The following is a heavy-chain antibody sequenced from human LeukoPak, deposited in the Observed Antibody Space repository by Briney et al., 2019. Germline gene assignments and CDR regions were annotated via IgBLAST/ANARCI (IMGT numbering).Heavy chain of an antibody. Sequence: GESLKISCKGSGYSFTSYWIGWVRQMPGKGLEWMGIIYPGDSDTRYSPSFQGQVTISADKSISTAYLQWSSLKASDTATYYCARQYSSSWYEGSYYFDYWGQGTLVTVSS. V-gene: IGHV5-51*01. CDR3: ARQYSSSWYEGSYYFDY. J-gene: IGHJ4*02. CDR1: GYSFTSYW. CDR2: IYPGDSDT. D-gene: IGHD6-13*01.